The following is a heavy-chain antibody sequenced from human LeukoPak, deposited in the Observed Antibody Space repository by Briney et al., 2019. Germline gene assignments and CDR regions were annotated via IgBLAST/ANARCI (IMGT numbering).Heavy chain of an antibody. J-gene: IGHJ4*02. CDR2: IIPILGIA. Sequence: ASVKVSCKASGGTFSSYTISWVRQAPGQGLEWMGRIIPILGIANYAQKFQGRVTITADKSTSTAYMELSSLRSEDTAVYYCARGVRAEYSSSDYFDYWGQGTLVTVSS. V-gene: IGHV1-69*02. D-gene: IGHD6-6*01. CDR3: ARGVRAEYSSSDYFDY. CDR1: GGTFSSYT.